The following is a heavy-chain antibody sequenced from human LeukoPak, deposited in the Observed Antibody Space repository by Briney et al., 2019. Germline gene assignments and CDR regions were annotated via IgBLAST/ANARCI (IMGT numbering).Heavy chain of an antibody. CDR2: INSDGSST. J-gene: IGHJ6*03. D-gene: IGHD3-3*01. CDR1: GFTFSGFY. Sequence: GGSLRLSCVASGFTFSGFYIHWVRQAPGKGLVWVSRINSDGSSTSYADSVKGRFTISRDNAKNTLYLQMNSLRAEDTAVYYCARDTIFVDYYMDVWGKGTTVTVSS. CDR3: ARDTIFVDYYMDV. V-gene: IGHV3-74*01.